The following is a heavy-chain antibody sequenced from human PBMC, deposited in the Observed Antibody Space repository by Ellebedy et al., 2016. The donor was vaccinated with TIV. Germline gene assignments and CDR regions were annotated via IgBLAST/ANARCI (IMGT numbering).Heavy chain of an antibody. V-gene: IGHV1-2*04. CDR1: GFSFTGYY. D-gene: IGHD1-26*01. J-gene: IGHJ4*02. CDR2: ITPNSGRT. Sequence: AASVKVSCKASGFSFTGYYIHWVRQAPGQGLEWMGWITPNSGRTKYAQKFQGWVTMTRDTSISTAYMELSRLRSDDTAVYYCARDGGSYSDFDYWGQGTLVTVSS. CDR3: ARDGGSYSDFDY.